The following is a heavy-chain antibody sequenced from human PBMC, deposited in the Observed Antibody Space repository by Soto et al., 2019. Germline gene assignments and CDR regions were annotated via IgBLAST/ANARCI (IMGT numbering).Heavy chain of an antibody. J-gene: IGHJ5*02. CDR3: ALARMGQWFDP. CDR1: GFSLSNARMG. CDR2: IFSNDEN. Sequence: GSGPTLVNPTETLTLTCTVSGFSLSNARMGVSWIRQPPGKALEWLAHIFSNDENSYSTSLKSRLTISKDTSKSQVVLTMTNMDPVDTATYYCALARMGQWFDPWGQGTLVTVSS. V-gene: IGHV2-26*01. D-gene: IGHD2-15*01.